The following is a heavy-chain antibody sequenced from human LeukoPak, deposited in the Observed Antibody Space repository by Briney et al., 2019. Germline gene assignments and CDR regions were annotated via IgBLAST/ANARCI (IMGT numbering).Heavy chain of an antibody. J-gene: IGHJ4*02. Sequence: GASVQISCKVSGYTLTELSMHWVRQAPGKGLEWRGGFDPEGGETIYSQKFQGRVTMTEDTSTDTAYMELSSLRSEDTAVYYCATVAGPKEDYYFDYWGQGTLVTVAS. CDR2: FDPEGGET. CDR1: GYTLTELS. D-gene: IGHD6-13*01. CDR3: ATVAGPKEDYYFDY. V-gene: IGHV1-24*01.